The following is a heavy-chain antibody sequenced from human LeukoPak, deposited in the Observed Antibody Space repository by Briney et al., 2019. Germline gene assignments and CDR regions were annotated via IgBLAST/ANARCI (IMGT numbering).Heavy chain of an antibody. CDR2: IYSGGST. J-gene: IGHJ4*02. CDR3: ARVLRGSGSCFDY. Sequence: PGGSLILSCAASGFTFISYAMSWVRQAPGKGLEWVSIIYSGGSTYYAEYVKGRFTISRDNSKNTLYLQMNSLRAEDTAVYYCARVLRGSGSCFDYWGQGTLVTVSS. CDR1: GFTFISYA. D-gene: IGHD2-15*01. V-gene: IGHV3-66*01.